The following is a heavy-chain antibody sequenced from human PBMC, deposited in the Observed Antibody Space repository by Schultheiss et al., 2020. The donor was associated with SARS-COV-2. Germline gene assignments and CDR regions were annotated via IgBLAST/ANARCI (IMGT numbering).Heavy chain of an antibody. D-gene: IGHD6-13*01. J-gene: IGHJ6*03. V-gene: IGHV4-34*01. CDR2: INHSGST. CDR1: GGSFSGYY. Sequence: SETLSLTCAVYGGSFSGYYWSWIRQPPGKGLEWIGEINHSGSTNYNPSLKSRVTMSVDTSKNQFSLKLSSVTAADTAVYYCARGGVAAAGYYYMDVWGKGTTVTVSS. CDR3: ARGGVAAAGYYYMDV.